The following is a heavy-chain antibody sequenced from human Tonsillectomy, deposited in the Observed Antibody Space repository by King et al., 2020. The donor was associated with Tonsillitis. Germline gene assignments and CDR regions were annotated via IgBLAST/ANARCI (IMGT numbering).Heavy chain of an antibody. D-gene: IGHD4-17*01. CDR2: IVVGSGNT. V-gene: IGHV1-58*02. CDR1: RFTFTSSA. Sequence: QLVESGPEVKKPGTSVKVSCKASRFTFTSSAMQWVRQARGQRLEWIGWIVVGSGNTDYAQKFQERVTMTRDISTRKAYMGLSNLRYEHTAVYYCAASPDYGYYGSKHWYFDLWGRGTLVTVSS. J-gene: IGHJ2*01. CDR3: AASPDYGYYGSKHWYFDL.